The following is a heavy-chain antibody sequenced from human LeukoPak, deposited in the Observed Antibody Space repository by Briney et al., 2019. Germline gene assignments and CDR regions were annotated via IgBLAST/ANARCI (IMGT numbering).Heavy chain of an antibody. Sequence: GGSLRLSCAASGFTVSNNYMSWVRQAPGKGLEWVSVIYSGDNTYYADSVKGRFYADSVKGRFTISRDNSKNTLYLHMKSLRAEDTAIYYCARHSSASGRRKYPDYYYSYMDVWGKGTTVTISS. CDR3: ARHSSASGRRKYPDYYYSYMDV. CDR2: IYSGDNTYYADSVKGR. D-gene: IGHD3-10*01. CDR1: GFTVSNNY. V-gene: IGHV3-66*04. J-gene: IGHJ6*03.